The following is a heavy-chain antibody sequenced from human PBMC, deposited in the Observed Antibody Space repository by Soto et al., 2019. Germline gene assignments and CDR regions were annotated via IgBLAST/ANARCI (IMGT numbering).Heavy chain of an antibody. J-gene: IGHJ6*03. CDR2: IYSGGST. Sequence: GGSLRISCAASGFTVSSNYMSWVRQAPGKGLEWVSVIYSGGSTYYADSVKGRFTISRDNSKNTLYLQMNSLRAEDTAVYYCARAQAGGYYYYYMDVWGKGTTVTVSS. CDR3: ARAQAGGYYYYYMDV. D-gene: IGHD2-15*01. V-gene: IGHV3-66*01. CDR1: GFTVSSNY.